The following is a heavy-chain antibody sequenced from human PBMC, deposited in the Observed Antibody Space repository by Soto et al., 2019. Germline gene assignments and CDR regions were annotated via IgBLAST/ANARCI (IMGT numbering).Heavy chain of an antibody. D-gene: IGHD6-6*01. CDR3: AKDSPGSGSSSVLDY. CDR1: GFTFSSYG. J-gene: IGHJ4*02. V-gene: IGHV3-30*18. CDR2: ISYDGSNK. Sequence: GGSLRLSCAASGFTFSSYGMHWVRQAPGKGLEWVAVISYDGSNKYYADSVKGRFTISRDNSKNTLYLQMNSLRAEDTAVYYCAKDSPGSGSSSVLDYWGQGTLVTVSS.